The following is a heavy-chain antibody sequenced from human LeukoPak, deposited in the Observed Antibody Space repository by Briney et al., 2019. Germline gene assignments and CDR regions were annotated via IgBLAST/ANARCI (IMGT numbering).Heavy chain of an antibody. D-gene: IGHD3-10*01. CDR3: AKVTYGSGTYGAFDS. CDR2: IKQDGSEK. Sequence: GGSLRLSCAASGFTFSSYWMSWVRQAPGKGLEWVANIKQDGSEKYYVDSVKGRFTISRDNAKNSLYLQMNSLRAEDTAVYYCAKVTYGSGTYGAFDSWGQGTLVTVSS. CDR1: GFTFSSYW. V-gene: IGHV3-7*03. J-gene: IGHJ4*02.